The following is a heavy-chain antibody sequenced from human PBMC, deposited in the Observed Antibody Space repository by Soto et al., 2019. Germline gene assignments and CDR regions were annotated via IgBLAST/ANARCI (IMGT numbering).Heavy chain of an antibody. CDR3: ARRGSTAALTFDS. D-gene: IGHD6-13*01. CDR2: IYYSGST. J-gene: IGHJ4*02. Sequence: SETLSLTCTVSGGSISSGGDYWSWIRQHPGKGLEWIGYIYYSGSTYYNPSLKSRVTISVDTSKNQLSLKLSSVTAADTAVYYCARRGSTAALTFDSWGQGTLVTVSS. V-gene: IGHV4-31*03. CDR1: GGSISSGGDY.